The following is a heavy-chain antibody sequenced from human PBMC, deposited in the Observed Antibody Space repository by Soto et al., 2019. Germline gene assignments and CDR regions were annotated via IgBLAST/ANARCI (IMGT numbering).Heavy chain of an antibody. V-gene: IGHV1-8*01. CDR2: MNPNSGNT. CDR3: ARPSGYSSSWYLVYVLDV. J-gene: IGHJ6*02. Sequence: ASVKVSCKASGYTFTSYDINWVRQATGQGLEWMGWMNPNSGNTGYAQKFQGRVTMTRNTSISTAYMELSSLRSEDTAVYYCARPSGYSSSWYLVYVLDVWGQGTTVTVSS. D-gene: IGHD6-13*01. CDR1: GYTFTSYD.